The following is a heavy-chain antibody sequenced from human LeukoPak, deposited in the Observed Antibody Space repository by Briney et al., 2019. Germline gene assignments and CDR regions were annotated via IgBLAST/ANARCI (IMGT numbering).Heavy chain of an antibody. J-gene: IGHJ4*02. CDR3: ARAGYYDSSGYSYYFDY. CDR2: ISYDGSNK. D-gene: IGHD3-22*01. CDR1: GFTFSSYA. Sequence: PGGSLRLSCAASGFTFSSYAMHWVRQAPGKGLEWVAVISYDGSNKYYADSVKGRFTISRDNSKNTLYLQMNSLRAEDTAVYYCARAGYYDSSGYSYYFDYWGQGTLVTVSS. V-gene: IGHV3-30-3*01.